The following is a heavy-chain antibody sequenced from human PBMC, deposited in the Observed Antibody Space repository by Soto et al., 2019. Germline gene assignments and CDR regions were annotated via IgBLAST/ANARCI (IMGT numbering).Heavy chain of an antibody. CDR3: ASSTIFGVGDAFDI. V-gene: IGHV4-59*08. CDR2: IYYSGST. D-gene: IGHD3-3*01. CDR1: GRSISSYY. Sequence: PETLSLTCTVSGRSISSYYWSWIRQPPGKGLEWIGYIYYSGSTNYNPSLKSRVTISVATSKNQFSLKLSSVTAADTAVYYCASSTIFGVGDAFDIWGQGTMVTVSS. J-gene: IGHJ3*02.